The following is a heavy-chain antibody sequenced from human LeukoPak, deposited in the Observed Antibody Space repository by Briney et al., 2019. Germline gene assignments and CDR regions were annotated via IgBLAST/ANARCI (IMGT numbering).Heavy chain of an antibody. CDR1: GFTFSDYY. CDR2: ISSSGSTI. D-gene: IGHD3-10*01. Sequence: GGSLRLSCAASGFTFSDYYMTWIRQAPGKGLEWVSYISSSGSTIYYTDSVKGRFTISRDNAKNSLYLQMNSLRAEDTAVYYCAKDGYYFGSGTYAGYWGQGTLVTVSS. V-gene: IGHV3-11*04. CDR3: AKDGYYFGSGTYAGY. J-gene: IGHJ4*02.